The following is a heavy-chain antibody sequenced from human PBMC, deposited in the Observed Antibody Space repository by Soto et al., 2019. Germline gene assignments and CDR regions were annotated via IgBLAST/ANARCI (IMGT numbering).Heavy chain of an antibody. CDR3: ARVSVPYYYGSRGWFDP. J-gene: IGHJ5*02. CDR2: ISSSGSTI. CDR1: GFTFSSYE. Sequence: PGGSLRLSCAASGFTFSSYEMNWVRQAPGKGLEWVSYISSSGSTIYYADSVKGRSTISRDNAKNSLYLQMNSLRAEDTAVYYCARVSVPYYYGSRGWFDPWGQGTLVTVSS. V-gene: IGHV3-48*03. D-gene: IGHD3-10*01.